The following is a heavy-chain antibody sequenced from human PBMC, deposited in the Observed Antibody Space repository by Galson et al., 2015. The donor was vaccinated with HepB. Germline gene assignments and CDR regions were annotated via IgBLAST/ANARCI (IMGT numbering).Heavy chain of an antibody. CDR1: GYTFNSYD. Sequence: SLRLSCAASGYTFNSYDMTWVRQAPGKGLEWVSSISRSSGRTSYADSVKGRFTISRDNSKNTLYLQMNSLRAEDTAVYYCVKDGYCSVFTCGLDAFDKWGQGTTVTVSS. CDR3: VKDGYCSVFTCGLDAFDK. D-gene: IGHD2-15*01. V-gene: IGHV3-23*01. CDR2: ISRSSGRT. J-gene: IGHJ3*02.